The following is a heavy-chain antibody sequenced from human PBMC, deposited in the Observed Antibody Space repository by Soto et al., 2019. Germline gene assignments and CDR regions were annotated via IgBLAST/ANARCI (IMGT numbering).Heavy chain of an antibody. D-gene: IGHD3-10*01. CDR2: ISAYNGNT. Sequence: QVQLVQSGAEVKKPGASVKVSCKASGFTFTTYGFTWVRQAPGQGLEWMGWISAYNGNTNYAQKFQGRVTMTTDTSPSTVYLELRSLTSDDTAVYYCARGGRDGMDVWGQGTTVTLSS. J-gene: IGHJ6*02. CDR1: GFTFTTYG. V-gene: IGHV1-18*01. CDR3: ARGGRDGMDV.